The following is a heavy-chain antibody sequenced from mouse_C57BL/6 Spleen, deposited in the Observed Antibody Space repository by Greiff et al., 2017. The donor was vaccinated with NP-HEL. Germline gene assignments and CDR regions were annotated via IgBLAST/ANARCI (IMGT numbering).Heavy chain of an antibody. CDR3: ARGRYCDY. CDR1: GYSFTGYY. CDR2: INPSTGGT. J-gene: IGHJ2*01. Sequence: EVQLQQSGPELVKPGASVKISCKASGYSFTGYYMNWVKQSPEKSLEWIGEINPSTGGTTYNQKFKAKATLTVDKSSSTAYMQLKSLTSEDSAVYYCARGRYCDYWGQGTTLTVSS. V-gene: IGHV1-42*01.